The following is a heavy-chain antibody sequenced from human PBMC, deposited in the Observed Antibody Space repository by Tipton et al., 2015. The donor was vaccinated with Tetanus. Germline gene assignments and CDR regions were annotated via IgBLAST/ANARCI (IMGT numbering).Heavy chain of an antibody. CDR1: GYTFTNYG. Sequence: QLVQSGAEVREPGASVKVSCKAFGYTFTNYGIHWVRQAPGQGLEWLGWINPDSGGTKYTQNFQGRVTMTRDTPTTTVYLELTSLKSDDTAVYYCARDSYATGTTSHFDFWGQGSLVNVSS. V-gene: IGHV1-2*02. CDR2: INPDSGGT. D-gene: IGHD1-7*01. CDR3: ARDSYATGTTSHFDF. J-gene: IGHJ4*02.